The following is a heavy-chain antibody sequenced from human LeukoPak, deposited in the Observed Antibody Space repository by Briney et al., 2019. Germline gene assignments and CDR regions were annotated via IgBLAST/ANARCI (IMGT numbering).Heavy chain of an antibody. Sequence: EASVKVSCKASGGTFSSYAISWVRQAPGQGLEWMGGIIPIFGTANYAQKFQGRVTITTDESTSTAYMELSSLRSEDTAVYYCARAVWKAAAGKNYYYYMDVWGKGTTVTVSS. CDR3: ARAVWKAAAGKNYYYYMDV. J-gene: IGHJ6*03. CDR2: IIPIFGTA. CDR1: GGTFSSYA. V-gene: IGHV1-69*05. D-gene: IGHD6-13*01.